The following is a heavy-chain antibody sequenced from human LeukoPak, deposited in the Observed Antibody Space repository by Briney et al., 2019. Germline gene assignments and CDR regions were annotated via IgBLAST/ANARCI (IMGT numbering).Heavy chain of an antibody. CDR3: ARAEQQLAFIY. V-gene: IGHV3-30*02. CDR2: IWYDGSNK. Sequence: GGSLRLSCAASGFTFSDYAMHWVRQAPGKGLEWVTFIWYDGSNKYYADSVKGRFTISRDNSKNTVYLEMDSLRAEDTAVYYCARAEQQLAFIYWGQGTLVTVSS. CDR1: GFTFSDYA. J-gene: IGHJ4*02. D-gene: IGHD6-13*01.